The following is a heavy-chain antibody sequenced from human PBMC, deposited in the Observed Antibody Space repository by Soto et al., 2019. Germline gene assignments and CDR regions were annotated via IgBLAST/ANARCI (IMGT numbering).Heavy chain of an antibody. V-gene: IGHV1-69*13. CDR2: LIVILGST. CDR1: GCTFNSFA. D-gene: IGHD3-22*01. CDR3: ASGYYDSSGYSIDY. J-gene: IGHJ4*02. Sequence: ASVKVSCKSSGCTFNSFAFSWVRQAPGEGLEWMGGLIVILGSTNYAQKFEGRVTITADEGSSTAYMEMSGLRSEDTAVYFCASGYYDSSGYSIDYWGQGTQVNVSS.